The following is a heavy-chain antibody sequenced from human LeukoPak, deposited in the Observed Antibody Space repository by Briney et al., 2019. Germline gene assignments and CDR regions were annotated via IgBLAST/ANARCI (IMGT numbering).Heavy chain of an antibody. V-gene: IGHV4-39*07. CDR1: GGSISSTSYY. CDR2: IFYSGST. CDR3: AKLRDGYGFGWFDP. Sequence: SETLSLTCTVSGGSISSTSYYWGWIRQPPGKGLEWIGSIFYSGSTYYNPSLKSRVTISADTSKNQFSLKLSSVTAADTAVYYCAKLRDGYGFGWFDPWGQGTLVTVSS. D-gene: IGHD5-24*01. J-gene: IGHJ5*02.